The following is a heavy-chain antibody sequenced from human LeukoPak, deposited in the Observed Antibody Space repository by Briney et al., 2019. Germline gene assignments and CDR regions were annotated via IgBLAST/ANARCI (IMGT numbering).Heavy chain of an antibody. CDR3: ARDSGTTGEVKFDP. CDR1: GGSFSGYY. V-gene: IGHV4-34*01. D-gene: IGHD3-10*01. CDR2: INHSGST. J-gene: IGHJ5*02. Sequence: MPSETLSLTCAVYGGSFSGYYWSWIRQPPGKGLEWIGEINHSGSTNYNPSLKSRVTISVDTSKNQFSLKLSSVTAADTAVYYCARDSGTTGEVKFDPWGQGTLVTVSS.